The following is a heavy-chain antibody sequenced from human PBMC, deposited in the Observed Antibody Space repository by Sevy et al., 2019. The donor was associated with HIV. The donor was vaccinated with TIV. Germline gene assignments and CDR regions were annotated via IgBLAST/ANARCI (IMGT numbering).Heavy chain of an antibody. CDR2: IYYSGST. D-gene: IGHD6-6*01. CDR1: GGSISSYY. V-gene: IGHV4-59*01. J-gene: IGHJ2*01. Sequence: SETLSLTCTVSGGSISSYYWSWIRQPPGKGLEWIGYIYYSGSTNYNPSLKSRVTISVDTSKNQCSLKLSSVTAADTAVYYCARGSDRMAARPTYWYFDLWGRGTLVTVSS. CDR3: ARGSDRMAARPTYWYFDL.